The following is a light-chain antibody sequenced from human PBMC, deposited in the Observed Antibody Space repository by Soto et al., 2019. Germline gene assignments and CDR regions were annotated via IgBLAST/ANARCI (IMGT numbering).Light chain of an antibody. V-gene: IGKV3-15*01. J-gene: IGKJ1*01. CDR1: QGVHSN. Sequence: EIVMTQSPATLSVSPGERATLSCRASQGVHSNLAWYQQKPGQAPRLLMYGASTRATGIPARFSGSGSGTEFTLIISSLQSEDFAVYYCQQYNNWPPWTFGQGTKV. CDR2: GAS. CDR3: QQYNNWPPWT.